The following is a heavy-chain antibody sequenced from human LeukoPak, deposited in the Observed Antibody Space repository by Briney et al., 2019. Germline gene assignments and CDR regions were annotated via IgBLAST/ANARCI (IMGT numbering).Heavy chain of an antibody. J-gene: IGHJ4*02. Sequence: GASVKVSCKASGSTFTSYGTSWVRQAPGQGLEWMGWISAYNGHRKYSQKFQGRLTMTTDTSTSTAYMELRSLRSDDTAVYYCARDGLAGGYAPAVDHWGQGSLVTVSS. CDR3: ARDGLAGGYAPAVDH. D-gene: IGHD5-18*01. CDR2: ISAYNGHR. V-gene: IGHV1-18*01. CDR1: GSTFTSYG.